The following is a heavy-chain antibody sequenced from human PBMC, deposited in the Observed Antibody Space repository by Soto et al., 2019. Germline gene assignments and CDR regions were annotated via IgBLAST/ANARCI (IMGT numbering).Heavy chain of an antibody. CDR1: GFTFSSYS. D-gene: IGHD3-9*01. J-gene: IGHJ4*02. CDR2: ISSSSSYI. V-gene: IGHV3-21*01. CDR3: ARVRSLYDILTGQLDY. Sequence: GGSLRLSCAASGFTFSSYSMNWVRQAPGKGLEWVSSISSSSSYIYYADSVKGRFTISRDNAKNSLYLQMNSLRAEDTAVYYCARVRSLYDILTGQLDYWGQGTLVTVSS.